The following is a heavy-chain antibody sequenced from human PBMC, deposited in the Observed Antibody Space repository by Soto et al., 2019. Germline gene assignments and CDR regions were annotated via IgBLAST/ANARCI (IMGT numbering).Heavy chain of an antibody. CDR2: VSAGGDMK. D-gene: IGHD3-10*01. J-gene: IGHJ6*02. V-gene: IGHV3-23*01. CDR3: ARGDRGGSGSPASYYYSGLDV. CDR1: GFTLSSYA. Sequence: DVQVLESGGDLVQPGGSLRLSCAASGFTLSSYAMSWVRQAPGKGLEWVSNVSAGGDMKYNSDSVKGRFTISRDNSNNALFLQMNSLRIEDTALYYCARGDRGGSGSPASYYYSGLDVWGQGTTVTVS.